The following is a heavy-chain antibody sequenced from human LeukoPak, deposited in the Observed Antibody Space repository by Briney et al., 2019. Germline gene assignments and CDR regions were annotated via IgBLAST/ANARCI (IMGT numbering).Heavy chain of an antibody. D-gene: IGHD2-15*01. CDR3: ARDLLRYDFDY. Sequence: GGSLRLSCAASGFTFSSYEMNWVRQAPGKGLEWVSYISSSGSTIYYADSVKGRFTISRDNAKNSLYLQMNSLRAEDTAVYYCARDLLRYDFDYWGQGTLVTVSS. J-gene: IGHJ4*02. CDR2: ISSSGSTI. V-gene: IGHV3-48*03. CDR1: GFTFSSYE.